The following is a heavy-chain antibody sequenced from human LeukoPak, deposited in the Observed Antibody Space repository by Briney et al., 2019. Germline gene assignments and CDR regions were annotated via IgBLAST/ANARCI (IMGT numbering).Heavy chain of an antibody. CDR2: IIPIFGTA. V-gene: IGHV1-69*01. CDR1: GGTFSSYA. Sequence: ASVKVSCKASGGTFSSYAISWVRQAPGQGLEWMGGIIPIFGTANYAQKFQGRVTITADESTSTAYMELSSLRSEDTAVYYCAREACRSTSCYAPYFDYWGQGTLVTVSS. CDR3: AREACRSTSCYAPYFDY. D-gene: IGHD2-2*01. J-gene: IGHJ4*02.